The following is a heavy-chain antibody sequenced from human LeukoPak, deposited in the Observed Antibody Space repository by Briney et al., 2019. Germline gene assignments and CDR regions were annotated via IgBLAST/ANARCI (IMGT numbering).Heavy chain of an antibody. CDR1: GFTFSSYS. J-gene: IGHJ3*02. CDR3: ASEAQAFDI. V-gene: IGHV3-48*01. CDR2: ISSSSSTI. Sequence: GGSLRLSXAASGFTFSSYSMNWVRQAPGKGLEWVSYISSSSSTIYYADSVKGRFTISGDNAKNSLYLQMNSLRAEDTAVYYCASEAQAFDIWGQGTMVTVSS.